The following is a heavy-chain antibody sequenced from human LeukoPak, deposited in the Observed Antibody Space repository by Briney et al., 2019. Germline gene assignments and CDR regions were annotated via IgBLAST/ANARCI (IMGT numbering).Heavy chain of an antibody. J-gene: IGHJ4*02. CDR1: RFTFSSDA. D-gene: IGHD5-18*01. Sequence: GGSLRLSCAASRFTFSSDAMSWVRQAPGKGLEWVSAISGSGGSTYYADSVKGRFTISRDNSKNTLYLQMNSLRAEDTAVYYCAKDRYAGYSYGYLDYWGQGTLVTVSS. CDR3: AKDRYAGYSYGYLDY. V-gene: IGHV3-23*01. CDR2: ISGSGGST.